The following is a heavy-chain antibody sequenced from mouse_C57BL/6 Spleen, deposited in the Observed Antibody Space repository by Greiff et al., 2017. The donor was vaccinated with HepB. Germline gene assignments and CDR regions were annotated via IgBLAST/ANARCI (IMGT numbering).Heavy chain of an antibody. CDR3: ARGFYYGSRGYFDV. Sequence: VMLVESGPELVKPGASVKISCKASGYAFSSSWMNWVKQRPGKGLEWIGRIYPGDGDTNYNGKFKGKATLTADKSSSTAYMQLSSLTSEDSAVYFCARGFYYGSRGYFDVWGTGTTVTVSS. J-gene: IGHJ1*03. CDR1: GYAFSSSW. D-gene: IGHD1-1*01. CDR2: IYPGDGDT. V-gene: IGHV1-82*01.